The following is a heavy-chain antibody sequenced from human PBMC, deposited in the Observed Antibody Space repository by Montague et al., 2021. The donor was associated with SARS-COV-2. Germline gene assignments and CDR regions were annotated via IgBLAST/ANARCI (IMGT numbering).Heavy chain of an antibody. D-gene: IGHD3-10*01. V-gene: IGHV4-59*08. CDR2: MHDSGTA. CDR1: DGPIRSYY. CDR3: TRLPRGSGTWGYLDY. Sequence: SETLSLTCTVSDGPIRSYYWNWMRRTPGKGLEWIGYMHDSGTANYNPSLRSRVTLMVDASRNQFSLELSSVTAADTAMYYCTRLPRGSGTWGYLDYWAQGSLVAVSS. J-gene: IGHJ4*02.